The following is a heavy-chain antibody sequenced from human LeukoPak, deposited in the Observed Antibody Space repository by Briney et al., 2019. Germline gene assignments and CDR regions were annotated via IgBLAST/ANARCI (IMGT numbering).Heavy chain of an antibody. Sequence: GGSLRLSCAASGFTFSSYAMSWVRQAPGKGLEWVSAISGSGGSTYYADSVKGRFTISRDNSKNTLYLQMNSLRAEDTAVYYCARDRGVALQLWTDLDYWGQGTLVTVSS. V-gene: IGHV3-23*01. CDR1: GFTFSSYA. D-gene: IGHD5-18*01. J-gene: IGHJ4*02. CDR2: ISGSGGST. CDR3: ARDRGVALQLWTDLDY.